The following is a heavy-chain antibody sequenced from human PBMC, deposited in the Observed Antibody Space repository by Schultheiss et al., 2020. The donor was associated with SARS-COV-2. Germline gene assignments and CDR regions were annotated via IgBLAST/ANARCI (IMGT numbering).Heavy chain of an antibody. CDR3: ARATGSFGVVTGYFDY. J-gene: IGHJ4*02. CDR2: ISSSSSYI. D-gene: IGHD3-3*02. CDR1: GFTFSSYS. V-gene: IGHV3-21*01. Sequence: GGSLRLSCAASGFTFSSYSMNWVRQAPGKGLEWVSSISSSSSYIYYADSVKGRFTISRDNAKNSLYLQMNSLRDEDTAVYYCARATGSFGVVTGYFDYWGQGTLVTVSS.